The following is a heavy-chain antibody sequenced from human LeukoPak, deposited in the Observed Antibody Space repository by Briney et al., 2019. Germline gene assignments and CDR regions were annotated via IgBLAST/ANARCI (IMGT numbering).Heavy chain of an antibody. CDR1: GFTFNNYD. V-gene: IGHV3-13*05. CDR3: VKEALTVAGNWHFDL. Sequence: GGSLRLTCAASGFTFNNYDMHWVRHVIGKGLEWVSAVDSAGAPYYAGSVKGRFTISRENAKKSLYLQMDSLGAGDTAVYYCVKEALTVAGNWHFDLWGRGTLVTVSS. CDR2: VDSAGAP. J-gene: IGHJ2*01. D-gene: IGHD6-19*01.